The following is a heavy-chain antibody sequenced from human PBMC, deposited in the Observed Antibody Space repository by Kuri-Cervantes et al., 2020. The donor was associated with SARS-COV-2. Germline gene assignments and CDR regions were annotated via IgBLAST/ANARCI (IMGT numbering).Heavy chain of an antibody. CDR3: ARDRTQDILTGYESTRLYY. CDR2: ISSSSSYI. V-gene: IGHV3-21*01. Sequence: LSLTCAAPGFTFSSYSMNWVRQAPGKGLEWVSSISSSSSYIYYADSVKGRFTISRDNAKNSLYLQMNSLRAEDTAVYYCARDRTQDILTGYESTRLYYWGQGTLVTVSS. J-gene: IGHJ4*02. CDR1: GFTFSSYS. D-gene: IGHD3-9*01.